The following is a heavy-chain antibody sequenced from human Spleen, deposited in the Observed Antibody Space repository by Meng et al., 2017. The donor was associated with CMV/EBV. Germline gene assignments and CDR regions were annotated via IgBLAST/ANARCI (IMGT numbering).Heavy chain of an antibody. D-gene: IGHD6-13*01. V-gene: IGHV4-4*02. CDR2: IFHSGTT. J-gene: IGHJ5*02. Sequence: CVMSGGSISSSNWWSSVRQPPGKGLEWIGEIFHSGTTNYNPSIQRRVTMSVDKSKNQFSLKVSSVTAADTAVYYCAGWEGVAAAGDSWGQGTLVTVSS. CDR3: AGWEGVAAAGDS. CDR1: GGSISSSNW.